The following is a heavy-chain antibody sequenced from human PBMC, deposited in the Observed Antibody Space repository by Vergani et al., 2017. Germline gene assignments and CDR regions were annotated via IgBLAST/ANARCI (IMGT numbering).Heavy chain of an antibody. CDR1: GGSISSGSYY. J-gene: IGHJ6*03. D-gene: IGHD3-9*01. V-gene: IGHV4-61*02. CDR3: ARDPVLRYFDWWAQGYYMDV. Sequence: QVQLQESGPGLVKPSQTLSLTCTVSGGSISSGSYYWSWIRQPAGKGLEWIGRIYTSGSTNYNPSLKSRVTISVDTSKNQFSLKLSSVTAADTAVYYCARDPVLRYFDWWAQGYYMDVWGKGTTVTVSS. CDR2: IYTSGST.